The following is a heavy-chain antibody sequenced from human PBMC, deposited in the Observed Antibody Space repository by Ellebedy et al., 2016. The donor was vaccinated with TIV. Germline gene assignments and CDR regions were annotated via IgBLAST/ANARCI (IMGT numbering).Heavy chain of an antibody. V-gene: IGHV4-59*08. CDR1: GGSISSYY. CDR3: ARHRHDYGDYDYWYFDL. CDR2: IYYSGST. J-gene: IGHJ2*01. Sequence: SETLSLTXTVSGGSISSYYWSWIRQPPGKGLEWIGYIYYSGSTNYNPSLKSRVTISVDTSKNQFSLKLSSVTAADTAVYYCARHRHDYGDYDYWYFDLWGRGTLVTVSS. D-gene: IGHD4-17*01.